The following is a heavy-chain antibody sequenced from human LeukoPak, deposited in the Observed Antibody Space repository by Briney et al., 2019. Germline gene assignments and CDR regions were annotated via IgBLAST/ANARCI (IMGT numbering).Heavy chain of an antibody. Sequence: QAGGSLTHLRSAWGFTLSSYVMRWVRQAPGKGREGVSAISCCGGSTYYEHSVKGRLTIFRVNSKNTPYLQMTSLRAEDTAVYYCAKNSNGSGSYYNWFDPWAREPWSPSPQ. CDR1: GFTLSSYV. CDR3: AKNSNGSGSYYNWFDP. J-gene: IGHJ5*02. CDR2: ISCCGGST. V-gene: IGHV3-23*01. D-gene: IGHD3-10*01.